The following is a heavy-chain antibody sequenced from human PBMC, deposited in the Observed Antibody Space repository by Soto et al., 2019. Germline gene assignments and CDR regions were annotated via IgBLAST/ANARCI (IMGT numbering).Heavy chain of an antibody. V-gene: IGHV3-21*01. J-gene: IGHJ6*02. D-gene: IGHD1-20*01. CDR2: ISSSSSYI. CDR1: GFTFSSYS. CDR3: ARGVTGTALYGMDV. Sequence: GGSLRLSCAASGFTFSSYSMNWVRQAPGKGLEWVSSISSSSSYIYYADSVKGRFTISRDNAKNSLYLQMNSLRAEDTAVYYCARGVTGTALYGMDVWGQGTTVTVSS.